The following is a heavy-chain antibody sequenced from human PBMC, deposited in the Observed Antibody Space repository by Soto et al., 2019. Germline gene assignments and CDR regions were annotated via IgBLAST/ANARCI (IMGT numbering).Heavy chain of an antibody. CDR3: ARQCPPSSGSGYYKEMDV. CDR2: IFPGDSDT. V-gene: IGHV5-51*01. Sequence: GESLKISCKASGFSLNTYWIAWVRQMPGKALEWMGAIFPGDSDTRYSLSFQGQVTISADRSFSIAYIQWGSLRASYSATYYCARQCPPSSGSGYYKEMDVLGPGTT. J-gene: IGHJ6*02. D-gene: IGHD6-25*01. CDR1: GFSLNTYW.